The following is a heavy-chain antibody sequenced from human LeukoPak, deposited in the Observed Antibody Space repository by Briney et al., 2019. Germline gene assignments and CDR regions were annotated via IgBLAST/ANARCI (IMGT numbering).Heavy chain of an antibody. V-gene: IGHV3-7*01. D-gene: IGHD6-19*01. Sequence: GGSLRLSCAASGFTFSSYWMSWVRQAPGKGLEWVANIKQDGSGKYYVDSVKGRFTISRDNAKNSLYLQMNSLRAEDTAVYYCARDSPSIAEAGTRFDYWGQGTLVTVSS. J-gene: IGHJ4*02. CDR3: ARDSPSIAEAGTRFDY. CDR2: IKQDGSGK. CDR1: GFTFSSYW.